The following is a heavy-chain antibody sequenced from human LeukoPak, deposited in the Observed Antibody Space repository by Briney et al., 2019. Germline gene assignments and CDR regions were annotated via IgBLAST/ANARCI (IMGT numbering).Heavy chain of an antibody. Sequence: GVSLRLSCAASGFTFSIYAMRWVRQAPGKGLEWVSAISGSGGSTYYADAVKGRLTISRDKSENRLYLQMNSLRAEDTAVYYCAKGTSVVVPAAIATWGQGPLVTVSS. D-gene: IGHD2-2*01. V-gene: IGHV3-23*01. CDR2: ISGSGGST. CDR3: AKGTSVVVPAAIAT. CDR1: GFTFSIYA. J-gene: IGHJ5*02.